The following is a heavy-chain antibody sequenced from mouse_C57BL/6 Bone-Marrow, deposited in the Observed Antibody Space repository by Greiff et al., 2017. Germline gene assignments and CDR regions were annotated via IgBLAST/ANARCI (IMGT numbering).Heavy chain of an antibody. CDR2: IDPSDSYT. V-gene: IGHV1-59*01. D-gene: IGHD1-1*01. Sequence: VQLQQPGAELVRPGTSVKLSCKASGYTFTSYWMHWVKQRPGQGLEWIGVIDPSDSYTNYNQKFKGKATLTVDTSSSTAYMQLSSLTSEDSAVYYCARPLSTGVDYYAMDYWGQGTSVTVSS. CDR3: ARPLSTGVDYYAMDY. CDR1: GYTFTSYW. J-gene: IGHJ4*01.